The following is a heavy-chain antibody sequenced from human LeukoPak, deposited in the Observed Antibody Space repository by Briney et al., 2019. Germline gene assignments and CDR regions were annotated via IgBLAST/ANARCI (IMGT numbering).Heavy chain of an antibody. CDR2: IIPILGIA. J-gene: IGHJ5*02. CDR1: GGTFSSYT. CDR3: ARDLRYSSNWFDP. V-gene: IGHV1-69*04. D-gene: IGHD6-13*01. Sequence: SVKVSCKASGGTFSSYTISWVRQAPGQGLEWMGRIIPILGIANYAQKFQGRVTITADKSTSTAYMELSSLRSEDAAVYYCARDLRYSSNWFDPWGQGTLVTVSS.